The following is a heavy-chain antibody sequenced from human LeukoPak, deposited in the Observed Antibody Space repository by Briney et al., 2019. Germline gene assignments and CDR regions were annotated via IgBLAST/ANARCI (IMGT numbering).Heavy chain of an antibody. CDR3: ARLSGPWKWFNLKLNNWFDP. D-gene: IGHD3-22*01. V-gene: IGHV4-4*08. CDR2: FYNSGSS. CDR1: SGSISDYY. J-gene: IGHJ5*02. Sequence: SETLSLTCTVSSGSISDYYRGWIRQPPGKGLEWIGYFYNSGSSTYNPSLKSRVTISVDTSKNQFSLKLSSVTAADTAVYYCARLSGPWKWFNLKLNNWFDPWGQGTLVTVSS.